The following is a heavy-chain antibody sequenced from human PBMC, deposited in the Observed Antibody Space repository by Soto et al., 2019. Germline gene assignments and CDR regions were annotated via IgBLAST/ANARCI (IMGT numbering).Heavy chain of an antibody. V-gene: IGHV3-66*01. CDR3: ARSTSGNYYFDN. J-gene: IGHJ4*01. D-gene: IGHD1-7*01. CDR2: IYSVGST. Sequence: GGSLRLSCAASGFTVSSNSMSWVRQAPGKGLEWVSVIYSVGSTYYDDSVKGRFTFSRDNSNNTLYLQMYSLRADDTAVYYCARSTSGNYYFDNWGQGTLVTVSS. CDR1: GFTVSSNS.